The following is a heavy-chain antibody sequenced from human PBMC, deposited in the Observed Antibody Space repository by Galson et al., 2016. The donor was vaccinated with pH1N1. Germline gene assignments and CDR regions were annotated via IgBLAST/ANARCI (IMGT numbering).Heavy chain of an antibody. CDR3: ARQYDFGDYRGNAFDI. J-gene: IGHJ3*02. V-gene: IGHV5-51*03. CDR2: VTPGGSTI. Sequence: QSGAEVKKPGESLKISCKASGYRFTNYWIAWVRQVPGKGLEWVGVVTPGGSTIRYSPPFQGQVTISSDKSINTAYLQWVSLKASDTATYYCARQYDFGDYRGNAFDIWGLGTMVIVSS. CDR1: GYRFTNYW. D-gene: IGHD4-17*01.